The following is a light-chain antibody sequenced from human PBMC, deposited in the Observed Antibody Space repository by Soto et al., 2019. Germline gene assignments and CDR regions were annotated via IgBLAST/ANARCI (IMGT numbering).Light chain of an antibody. CDR3: QAWDSSTGVV. J-gene: IGLJ2*01. CDR2: QDT. CDR1: KLGERF. Sequence: SYELTQPPSVSVSPGQTASISCSGDKLGERFACWYQQKPGQSPVMVIYQDTKRPSGIPERFSGSNSGNTATLTISGTQAQDEADYYCQAWDSSTGVVFGGGTKLTVL. V-gene: IGLV3-1*01.